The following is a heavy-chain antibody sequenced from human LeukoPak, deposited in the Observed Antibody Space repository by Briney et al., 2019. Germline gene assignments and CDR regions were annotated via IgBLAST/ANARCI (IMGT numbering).Heavy chain of an antibody. CDR1: GYTFTSYY. CDR3: ARGGFRDYYYYMDV. V-gene: IGHV1-46*01. J-gene: IGHJ6*03. CDR2: INPSGGST. Sequence: ASVKVSCKASGYTFTSYYMHWVRQAPGQGLEWMGIINPSGGSTSYAQKFQGRVTITADESTSTAYMELSSLRSEDTAVYYCARGGFRDYYYYMDVWGKGTTVTISS. D-gene: IGHD3-10*01.